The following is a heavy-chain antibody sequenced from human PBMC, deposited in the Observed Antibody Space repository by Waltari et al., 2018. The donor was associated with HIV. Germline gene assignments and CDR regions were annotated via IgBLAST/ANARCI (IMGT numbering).Heavy chain of an antibody. V-gene: IGHV3-7*04. CDR1: GFPFVSTW. D-gene: IGHD3-10*01. J-gene: IGHJ4*02. Sequence: EVQMLESGGGLAHPGGYLRLSCAASGFPFVSTWMRWFRQAPGKGLEWVANIKQDGSEKYYVDAVNVRFTISRDNAENSLYLQMNSLRAEDTAVYYCARGGFYGSGSKVNWGQGTLVTVSS. CDR3: ARGGFYGSGSKVN. CDR2: IKQDGSEK.